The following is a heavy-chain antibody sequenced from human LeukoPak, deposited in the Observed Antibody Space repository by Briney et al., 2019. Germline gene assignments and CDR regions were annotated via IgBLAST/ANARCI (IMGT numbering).Heavy chain of an antibody. CDR2: IYYSGST. CDR1: GGSISSSSYY. J-gene: IGHJ5*02. D-gene: IGHD3-22*01. V-gene: IGHV4-39*07. Sequence: SETLSLTRTVSGGSISSSSYYWGWIRQPPGKGLEWIGSIYYSGSTYYNPSLKSRVTISVDTSKNQFSLKLSSVTAADTAVYYCARHITMIVVELKESTWFDPWGQGTLVTVSS. CDR3: ARHITMIVVELKESTWFDP.